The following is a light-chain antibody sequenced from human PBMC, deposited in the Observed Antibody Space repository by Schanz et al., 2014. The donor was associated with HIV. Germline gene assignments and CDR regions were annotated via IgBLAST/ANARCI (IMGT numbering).Light chain of an antibody. CDR2: GAS. V-gene: IGKV3D-20*02. J-gene: IGKJ1*01. Sequence: EIVLTQSPGTLSLSPGERATLSCRASQSVSSSYLAWYQQKPGQAPRLLIYGASSRATGFPDRFSGSASGTDFTLTISRVEPEDYAVYYCQQRINWPRTFGQGTKVEIK. CDR1: QSVSSSY. CDR3: QQRINWPRT.